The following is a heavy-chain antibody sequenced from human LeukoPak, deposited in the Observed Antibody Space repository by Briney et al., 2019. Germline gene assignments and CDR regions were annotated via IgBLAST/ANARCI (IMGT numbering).Heavy chain of an antibody. CDR2: IKSKTDGGTT. CDR1: GFTFSNAW. J-gene: IGHJ4*02. V-gene: IGHV3-15*01. Sequence: GGSLRLSCAASGFTFSNAWMSWVRQAPGKGLEWVGRIKSKTDGGTTDYAAPVKGRFTISRDDSKNTLYLQMNSLKTEDTAVYYCTTDLRDFWSGYLGPFDYWGQGTLVTVSS. D-gene: IGHD3-3*01. CDR3: TTDLRDFWSGYLGPFDY.